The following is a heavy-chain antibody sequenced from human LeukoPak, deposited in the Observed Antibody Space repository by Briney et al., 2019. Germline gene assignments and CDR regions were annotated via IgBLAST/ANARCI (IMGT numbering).Heavy chain of an antibody. Sequence: SETLSLTCTVSGGSISSYYWSWIRQPPGKGLEWIGYIYYSGSTNYNPSLKSRVTISVDTSKNQFSLKLSSVTAADTAVYSWARCRLLPYYFDYWGQGTLVTVSS. CDR1: GGSISSYY. CDR2: IYYSGST. J-gene: IGHJ4*02. V-gene: IGHV4-59*01. D-gene: IGHD3-22*01. CDR3: ARCRLLPYYFDY.